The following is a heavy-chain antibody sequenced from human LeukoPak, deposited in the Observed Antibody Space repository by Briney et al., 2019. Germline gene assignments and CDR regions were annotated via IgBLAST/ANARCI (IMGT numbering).Heavy chain of an antibody. CDR2: ISAYNGNT. Sequence: ASVKLSCKASGYTFTSYGISWVQQAPGQGLEWMGWISAYNGNTNYAQKLQGRVTMTTDTSTSTAYMELRSLRSDDTAVYYCARDVPTYYYGSGSYGCWGQGTLVTVSS. CDR3: ARDVPTYYYGSGSYGC. CDR1: GYTFTSYG. V-gene: IGHV1-18*04. J-gene: IGHJ4*02. D-gene: IGHD3-10*01.